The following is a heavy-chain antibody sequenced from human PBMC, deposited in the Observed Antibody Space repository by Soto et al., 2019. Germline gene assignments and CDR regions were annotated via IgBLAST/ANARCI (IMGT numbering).Heavy chain of an antibody. J-gene: IGHJ4*02. Sequence: HPGGSLRLSCAASGFTVSSNYMSWVRQAPGKGLEWVSVIYSGGSTYYADSVKGRFTISRDNSKNTLYLQMNSLRAEDTAVYYCARDLYDSGSFYFDFWGQGTLVTVSS. V-gene: IGHV3-53*01. CDR1: GFTVSSNY. CDR2: IYSGGST. CDR3: ARDLYDSGSFYFDF. D-gene: IGHD3-10*01.